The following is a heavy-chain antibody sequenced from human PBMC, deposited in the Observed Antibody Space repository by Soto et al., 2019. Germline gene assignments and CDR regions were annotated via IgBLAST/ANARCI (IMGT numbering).Heavy chain of an antibody. CDR2: ISSSSSTI. CDR1: GFTFSSYS. J-gene: IGHJ3*02. D-gene: IGHD2-15*01. V-gene: IGHV3-48*01. Sequence: GGSLRLSCAASGFTFSSYSMNWVRQAPGKGLEWVSYISSSSSTIYYADSVKGRFTISRDNAKNSLYLQMNSLRAEDTAVYYCARDDVDIVVVVAATPYSAFDIWGQGTMVTVSS. CDR3: ARDDVDIVVVVAATPYSAFDI.